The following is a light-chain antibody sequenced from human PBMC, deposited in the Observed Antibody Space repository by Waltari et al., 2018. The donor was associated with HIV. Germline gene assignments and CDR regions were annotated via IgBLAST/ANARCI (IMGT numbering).Light chain of an antibody. CDR2: DDS. CDR3: CSYGGDDTLV. V-gene: IGLV2-23*01. CDR1: STHVGSYRL. J-gene: IGLJ3*02. Sequence: QSALTQPASVSGSLGQSITISCTGASTHVGSYRLVSWYQNRPGPAPTLIIYDDSKRPLGISSRFSGSKSGNTASLTISGLQSEDEADYYCCSYGGDDTLVFGRGTKVTAL.